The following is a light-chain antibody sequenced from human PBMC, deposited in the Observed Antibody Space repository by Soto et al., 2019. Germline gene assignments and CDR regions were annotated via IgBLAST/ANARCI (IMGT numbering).Light chain of an antibody. V-gene: IGLV2-14*01. CDR2: EVS. CDR3: SSYTSSSNQV. Sequence: QSVRTHPASVSWSPGHSITIACTGTSSDVGGYNYVSWYQQHPGKAPKLMIYEVSNRPSGVSNRFSGSKSGNTASLTISGLQAEEEADHYCSSYTSSSNQVFGTGTKVTVL. CDR1: SSDVGGYNY. J-gene: IGLJ1*01.